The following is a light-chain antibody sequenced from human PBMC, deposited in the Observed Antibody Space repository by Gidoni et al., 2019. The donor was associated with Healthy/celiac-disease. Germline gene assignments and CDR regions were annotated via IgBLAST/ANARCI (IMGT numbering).Light chain of an antibody. CDR1: SSNIGAGYD. J-gene: IGLJ2*01. CDR2: GNS. CDR3: QSYDSSLSGVV. Sequence: QSVLTQPPSVSGAPGQRVTISCTGSSSNIGAGYDVHWYQKLPGTAPKLLLYGNSNRPSGVPDRFSGSKSGTSSSLAITGLQAEDEADYYCQSYDSSLSGVVFGGGTKLTVL. V-gene: IGLV1-40*01.